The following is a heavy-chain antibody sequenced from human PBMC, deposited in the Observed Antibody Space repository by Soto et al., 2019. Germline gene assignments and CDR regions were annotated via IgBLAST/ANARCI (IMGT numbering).Heavy chain of an antibody. CDR2: INPSGGST. D-gene: IGHD6-6*01. J-gene: IGHJ4*02. CDR3: ARVGIAARRLTLYYFDY. Sequence: QVQLVQSGAEVKKPGASVKVSCKASGYTFTSYYMHWVRQAPGQGLEWMGIINPSGGSTSYAQKFQGRVTMARDTSTSTVYRELSGLRSEDTAVYYCARVGIAARRLTLYYFDYWGQGTLVTVSS. V-gene: IGHV1-46*01. CDR1: GYTFTSYY.